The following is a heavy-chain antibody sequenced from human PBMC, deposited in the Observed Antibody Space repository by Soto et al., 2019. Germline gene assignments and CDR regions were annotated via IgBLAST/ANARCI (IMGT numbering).Heavy chain of an antibody. V-gene: IGHV1-69*13. D-gene: IGHD1-20*01. J-gene: IGHJ4*02. CDR1: GGTFSSYA. Sequence: ASVKVSCKASGGTFSSYAISWVRQAPGQGLEWMGGIIPIFGTANYAQKFQGRVTITADESTSTAYMELSSLRSEDTAVYYCARDGERGIHVNYWGQGTLVTVSS. CDR2: IIPIFGTA. CDR3: ARDGERGIHVNY.